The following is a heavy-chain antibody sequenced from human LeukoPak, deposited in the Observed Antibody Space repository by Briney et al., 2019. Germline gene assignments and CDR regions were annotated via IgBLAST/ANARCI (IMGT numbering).Heavy chain of an antibody. Sequence: ASVRVSCKASGYTFTSYGFSWVRQAPGQGLEWMGWISSYNGDTNYAQRVQDRVTMTTDTATSTAYMELRSLRSDDTAVYYCARRGRRNWSDPWGQGTLVTVSS. CDR2: ISSYNGDT. CDR3: ARRGRRNWSDP. J-gene: IGHJ5*02. V-gene: IGHV1-18*01. CDR1: GYTFTSYG. D-gene: IGHD3-16*01.